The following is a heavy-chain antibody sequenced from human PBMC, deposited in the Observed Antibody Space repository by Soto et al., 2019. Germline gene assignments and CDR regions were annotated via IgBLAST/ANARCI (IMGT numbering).Heavy chain of an antibody. Sequence: GGSLRLSCAASGFTFSRYSMNWVRQAPGKGLEWVSSISSSSSYIYYADSVKGRFTISRDNAKNSLYLQMNSLRAEDTAVYYCARDPIGYSYSGGRWFDPWGQGTLVTVSS. J-gene: IGHJ5*02. CDR3: ARDPIGYSYSGGRWFDP. CDR2: ISSSSSYI. CDR1: GFTFSRYS. D-gene: IGHD5-18*01. V-gene: IGHV3-21*01.